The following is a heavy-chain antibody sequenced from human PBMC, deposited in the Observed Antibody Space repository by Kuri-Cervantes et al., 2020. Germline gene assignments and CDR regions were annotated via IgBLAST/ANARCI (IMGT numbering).Heavy chain of an antibody. Sequence: SETLSLTCTVSGGSISSGSYYWSWIRQPAGEGLEWIGRIYTSGSTNYNPSLKSRVTISVDTSKNQFSLKLSSVTAADTAVYYCAAYDSSGYYYGHWGQGTLVTVSS. CDR1: GGSISSGSYY. CDR2: IYTSGST. CDR3: AAYDSSGYYYGH. V-gene: IGHV4-61*02. J-gene: IGHJ4*02. D-gene: IGHD3-22*01.